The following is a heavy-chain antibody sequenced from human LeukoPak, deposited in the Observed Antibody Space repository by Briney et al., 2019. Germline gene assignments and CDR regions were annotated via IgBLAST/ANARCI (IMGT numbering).Heavy chain of an antibody. Sequence: GASVKVSCKASGYTFTSYAMHWVRQAPGQRLEWMGWINAGNGNTKYSQKFQGRVTITRDTSASTAYMELSSLRSEDTAVYYCARGPSGSFRQTFDYWGQGTLVTVSS. CDR2: INAGNGNT. CDR3: ARGPSGSFRQTFDY. D-gene: IGHD1-26*01. J-gene: IGHJ4*02. CDR1: GYTFTSYA. V-gene: IGHV1-3*01.